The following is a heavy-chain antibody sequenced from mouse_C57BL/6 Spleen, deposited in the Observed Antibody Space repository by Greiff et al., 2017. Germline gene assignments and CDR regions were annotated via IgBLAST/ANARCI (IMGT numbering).Heavy chain of an antibody. J-gene: IGHJ2*01. D-gene: IGHD2-10*02. CDR2: ISGGGGNT. Sequence: DVKLVESGGGLVKPGGSLKLSCAASGFTFSSYTMSWVRQTPEKRLEWVATISGGGGNTYYPDSVKGRVTISRDNAKNTLYLQMSSLRSEDTALYYCARQGGYDLYYFDYWGQGTTLTVSS. CDR1: GFTFSSYT. V-gene: IGHV5-9*01. CDR3: ARQGGYDLYYFDY.